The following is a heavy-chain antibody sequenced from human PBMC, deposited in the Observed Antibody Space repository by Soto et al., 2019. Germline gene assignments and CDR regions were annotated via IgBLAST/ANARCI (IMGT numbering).Heavy chain of an antibody. CDR1: GFTFSSYA. CDR3: AKDLDFWSGYRNRWFDP. D-gene: IGHD3-3*01. Sequence: SLRLSCAASGFTFSSYAMSWVRQAPGKGLEWVSAISGSGGSTYYADSVKGRFTISRDNSKNTLYLQMNSLRAEDTAVYYCAKDLDFWSGYRNRWFDPWGQGTLVTVSS. V-gene: IGHV3-23*01. J-gene: IGHJ5*02. CDR2: ISGSGGST.